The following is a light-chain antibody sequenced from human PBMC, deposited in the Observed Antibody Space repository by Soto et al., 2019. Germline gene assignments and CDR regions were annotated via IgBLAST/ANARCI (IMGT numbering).Light chain of an antibody. CDR3: AAWDDSLSFFYA. V-gene: IGLV1-47*01. Sequence: QRVLTQPPSGTGADGRRVTIFCSGSSSNIGSNYVYWYQQLPGTAPKLLIYRNNQRPSGVPDRFSGSKSGTSASLAISGLRSEDEADYYCAAWDDSLSFFYAFGTGTKVTVL. CDR2: RNN. CDR1: SSNIGSNY. J-gene: IGLJ1*01.